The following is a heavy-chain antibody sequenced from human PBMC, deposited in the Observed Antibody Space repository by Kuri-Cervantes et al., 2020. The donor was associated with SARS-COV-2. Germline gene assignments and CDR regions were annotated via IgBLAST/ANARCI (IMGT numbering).Heavy chain of an antibody. Sequence: KVSCKGSEYSFSIYWIAWVCQMPGKGLEWVGVIYPGDADTRYSPSFQGQVTLSVDESMNTAYLQWSSLKASENAMYYCARRTVPRDISDSFDVWGQGTMVTVSS. J-gene: IGHJ3*01. CDR3: ARRTVPRDISDSFDV. CDR1: EYSFSIYW. V-gene: IGHV5-51*01. D-gene: IGHD3/OR15-3a*01. CDR2: IYPGDADT.